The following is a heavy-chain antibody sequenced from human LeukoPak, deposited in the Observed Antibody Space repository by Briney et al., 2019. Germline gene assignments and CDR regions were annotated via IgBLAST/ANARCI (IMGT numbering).Heavy chain of an antibody. CDR2: ISSSSSTI. CDR1: GFTFSSHS. J-gene: IGHJ5*02. CDR3: ARGPIVVAPPAIECWFDP. Sequence: GGSLRLSCAASGFTFSSHSMNWVRQAPGKGLEWVSYISSSSSTIYYADSVKGRFTISRDNAKNSLYLQMNSLRAEDTAVYYCARGPIVVAPPAIECWFDPWGQGTLVTVSS. V-gene: IGHV3-48*01. D-gene: IGHD2-2*01.